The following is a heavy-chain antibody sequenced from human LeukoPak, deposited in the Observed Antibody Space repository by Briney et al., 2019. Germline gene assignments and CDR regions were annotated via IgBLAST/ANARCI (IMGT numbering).Heavy chain of an antibody. D-gene: IGHD2-15*01. J-gene: IGHJ5*02. V-gene: IGHV4-30-4*08. Sequence: SQTLSLTCTVSGGSISSGDYYWSWIRQPPGKGLEWIGYIYYSGSTYYNPSLKSRVTISVDTSKNQFSLKLSSVTAADTAVYYCARVALGYFDPWGQGTWSPSPQ. CDR2: IYYSGST. CDR3: ARVALGYFDP. CDR1: GGSISSGDYY.